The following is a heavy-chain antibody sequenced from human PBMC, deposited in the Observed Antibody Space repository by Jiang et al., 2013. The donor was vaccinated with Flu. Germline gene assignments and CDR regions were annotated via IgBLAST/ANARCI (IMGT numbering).Heavy chain of an antibody. CDR2: ISWNSGSI. D-gene: IGHD3-16*01. CDR3: AKSKSGSYGIDAFDF. V-gene: IGHV3-9*01. CDR1: GFNFHHYA. Sequence: LVRPGMSLRLSCAASGFNFHHYAMHWVRQPPGKGLEWVAGISWNSGSIHYADSLRGRFTVSRDNAENSLYLQMNSLTTEDTAIYYCAKSKSGSYGIDAFDFWGQGTLVTVSS. J-gene: IGHJ3*01.